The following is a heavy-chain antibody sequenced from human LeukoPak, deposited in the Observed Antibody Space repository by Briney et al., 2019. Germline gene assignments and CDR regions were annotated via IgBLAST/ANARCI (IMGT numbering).Heavy chain of an antibody. J-gene: IGHJ6*02. Sequence: GGSLRLSCAASGFTVSSNYMSWVRQAPGKGVEWVSVIYSGGSTYYADSVKGRFTISRDNSKNTRYLQMNSLRAEDTAVYYCAKDARLYCSGGSCYGMDVWGQGTTVTVSS. CDR3: AKDARLYCSGGSCYGMDV. CDR2: IYSGGST. D-gene: IGHD2-15*01. CDR1: GFTVSSNY. V-gene: IGHV3-53*01.